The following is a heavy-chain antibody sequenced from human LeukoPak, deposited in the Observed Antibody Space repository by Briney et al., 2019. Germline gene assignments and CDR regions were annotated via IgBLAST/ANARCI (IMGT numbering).Heavy chain of an antibody. V-gene: IGHV3-30*01. D-gene: IGHD3-22*01. J-gene: IGHJ4*02. CDR3: ARDQDYDSSGYYNFDY. CDR2: ISYDGSNK. Sequence: PGGSLRLSCAASGFTFSSYAMHWVRQAPGKGLDWVAVISYDGSNKYYADSVKCRFTISRDNSKNTLYLQMNSLRAEDTAVYYCARDQDYDSSGYYNFDYWGQGTLVTVSS. CDR1: GFTFSSYA.